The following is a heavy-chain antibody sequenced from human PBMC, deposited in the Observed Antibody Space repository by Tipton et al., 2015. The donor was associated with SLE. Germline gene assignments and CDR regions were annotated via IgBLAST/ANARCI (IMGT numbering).Heavy chain of an antibody. CDR3: ASGGY. CDR2: ISHTGST. J-gene: IGHJ4*02. V-gene: IGHV4-34*01. Sequence: TLSLTCAVYGGSFSGYHWSWIRQPPGKGLEWIGEISHTGSTSCNPSLKSRVTMSVDTSKNQFSLKLNSVTAADTAVYFCASGGYWGQGTLVTVSS. CDR1: GGSFSGYH.